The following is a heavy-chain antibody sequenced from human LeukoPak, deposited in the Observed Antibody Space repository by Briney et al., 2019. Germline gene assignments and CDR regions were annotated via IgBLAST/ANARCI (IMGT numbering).Heavy chain of an antibody. CDR1: GFTFSTCW. CDR3: ATYGYLGTMDV. Sequence: GGSLRLSCAASGFTFSTCWMSWVRQAPGKGLEWVANIRHDESEKNYVDSVKGRFTFSRDNAKNSLYLQMNSLRVEDTAVYYCATYGYLGTMDVWGQGTTVTVSS. D-gene: IGHD6-13*01. V-gene: IGHV3-7*01. J-gene: IGHJ6*02. CDR2: IRHDESEK.